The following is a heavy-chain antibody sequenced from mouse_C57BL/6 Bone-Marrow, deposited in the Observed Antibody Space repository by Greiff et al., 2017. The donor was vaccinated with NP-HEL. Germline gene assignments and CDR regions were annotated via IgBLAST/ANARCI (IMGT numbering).Heavy chain of an antibody. CDR3: TRDNGNYPAY. Sequence: EVKLVESGEGLVKPGGSLKLSCAASGFTFSSYAMSWVRQTPEKRLEWVAYISSGGDYIYYADTVKGRFTISRDNARNTLYLQMSSLKSEDTAMYYCTRDNGNYPAYWGQGTLVTVSA. D-gene: IGHD2-1*01. J-gene: IGHJ3*01. V-gene: IGHV5-9-1*02. CDR2: ISSGGDYI. CDR1: GFTFSSYA.